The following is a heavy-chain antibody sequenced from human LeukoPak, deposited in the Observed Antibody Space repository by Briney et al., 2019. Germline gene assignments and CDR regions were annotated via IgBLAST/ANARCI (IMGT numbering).Heavy chain of an antibody. D-gene: IGHD6-19*01. CDR3: ARDGSAVAGFDY. J-gene: IGHJ4*02. CDR1: GYTFTGYY. Sequence: ASVKVSCKASGYTFTGYYMHLVRQAPGQGLEGMGWINANSGYSKHSQKFQGRVTMTRDTSISTAYMELSRLRSDDTAVYYCARDGSAVAGFDYWGQGTLVTVSS. V-gene: IGHV1-2*02. CDR2: INANSGYS.